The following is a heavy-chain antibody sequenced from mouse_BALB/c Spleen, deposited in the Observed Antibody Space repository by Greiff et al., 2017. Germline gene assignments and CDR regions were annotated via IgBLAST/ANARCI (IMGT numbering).Heavy chain of an antibody. CDR2: INPGSGGT. J-gene: IGHJ4*01. D-gene: IGHD2-14*01. CDR3: AREVRSYDMDY. CDR1: GYAFTNYL. Sequence: QVQLQQSGAELVRPGTSVKVSCKASGYAFTNYLIEWVKQRPGQGLEWIGVINPGSGGTNYNEKFKGKATLTADKSSSTAYMQLSSLTSDDSAVYFCAREVRSYDMDYWGQGTSVTVSS. V-gene: IGHV1-54*01.